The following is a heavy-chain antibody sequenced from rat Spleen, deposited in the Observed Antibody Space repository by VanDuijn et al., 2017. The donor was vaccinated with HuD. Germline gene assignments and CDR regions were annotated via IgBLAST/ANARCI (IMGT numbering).Heavy chain of an antibody. D-gene: IGHD3-1*01. J-gene: IGHJ2*01. CDR1: GFTFSDYY. CDR2: ISYDGRSS. Sequence: EVQLVESGGGLVQPGRSLKLSCAASGFTFSDYYMAWVRQAPKKGLEWVATISYDGRSSYYRDSVKGRFTISRDTAQNTLYLQMNSLRSEETATYYCARGALSYFDYWGQGVMVTVSS. V-gene: IGHV5-7*01. CDR3: ARGALSYFDY.